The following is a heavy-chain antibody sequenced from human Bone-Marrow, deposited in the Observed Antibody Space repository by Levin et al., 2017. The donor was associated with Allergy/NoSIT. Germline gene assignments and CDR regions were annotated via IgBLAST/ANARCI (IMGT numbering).Heavy chain of an antibody. V-gene: IGHV3-74*01. J-gene: IGHJ4*02. CDR2: INIDESST. Sequence: GGSLRLSCVASGISFSSHWMHWVRQVPGKGLVWVSRINIDESSTAYADSVKGRFTISRDNAKNTLYLQMDSLRAEDTAVYYCTRGGRGYRGFDDRFKYWGQGILVTVSS. D-gene: IGHD5-12*01. CDR1: GISFSSHW. CDR3: TRGGRGYRGFDDRFKY.